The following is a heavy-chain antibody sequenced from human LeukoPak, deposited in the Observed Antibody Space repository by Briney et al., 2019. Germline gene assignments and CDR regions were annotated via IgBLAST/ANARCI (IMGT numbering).Heavy chain of an antibody. D-gene: IGHD2-21*02. J-gene: IGHJ4*02. CDR3: ARDPTACGGGCYSDY. CDR2: IIPIFGTA. CDR1: GGTFSSYA. V-gene: IGHV1-69*13. Sequence: ASVKVSCKASGGTFSSYAISWVRQAPGQGLEWMGGIIPIFGTANYAQKFQGRVTITADESTSTAYMELSSLRSEDTAVYYCARDPTACGGGCYSDYWGQGTLVTVSS.